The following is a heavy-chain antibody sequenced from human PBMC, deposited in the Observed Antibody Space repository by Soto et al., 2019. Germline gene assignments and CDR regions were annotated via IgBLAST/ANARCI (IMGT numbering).Heavy chain of an antibody. D-gene: IGHD2-21*02. J-gene: IGHJ6*02. CDR1: GFSLNTGGLG. CDR2: IYWDDDK. Sequence: QITLKESGPTLVKPTQTLTLTCSVSGFSLNTGGLGVGWIRQPPGKALEWLALIYWDDDKRYSPSLRNRLSISKDPPNNLVVFTMTNMDPVDTATYYCIHSRCGGDCLRSYSSHYYYGLDVWGQGTTVTVSS. CDR3: IHSRCGGDCLRSYSSHYYYGLDV. V-gene: IGHV2-5*02.